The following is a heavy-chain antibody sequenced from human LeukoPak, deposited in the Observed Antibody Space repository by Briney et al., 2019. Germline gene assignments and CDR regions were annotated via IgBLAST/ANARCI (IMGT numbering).Heavy chain of an antibody. V-gene: IGHV1-8*01. CDR1: GYTFTSYD. Sequence: ASVTVSCKASGYTFTSYDINWVRQATGQGLEWMGWMNPNSGNTGYAQKFQGRVTMTRNTSISTAYMELNSLRADDTAVYYCAKLLWFGELPQRGAFDIWGQGTMVTVSS. J-gene: IGHJ3*02. CDR3: AKLLWFGELPQRGAFDI. D-gene: IGHD3-10*01. CDR2: MNPNSGNT.